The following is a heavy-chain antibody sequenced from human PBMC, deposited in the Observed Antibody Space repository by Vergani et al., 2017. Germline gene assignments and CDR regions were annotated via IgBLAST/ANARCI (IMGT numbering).Heavy chain of an antibody. V-gene: IGHV3-33*05. Sequence: QVQLVESGGGVVQPGTSLRLSCEVSGFKFSHFGMHWVRQGPGTGLEWVAFISYDGSKTQYADSEKGRVTISRDNSKNTVGLEMSSLRVDDTATYYCARDVWDCSGISCFLRAGEFYYMDVWGQGTTVTVSS. D-gene: IGHD3-16*01. CDR1: GFKFSHFG. J-gene: IGHJ6*03. CDR3: ARDVWDCSGISCFLRAGEFYYMDV. CDR2: ISYDGSKT.